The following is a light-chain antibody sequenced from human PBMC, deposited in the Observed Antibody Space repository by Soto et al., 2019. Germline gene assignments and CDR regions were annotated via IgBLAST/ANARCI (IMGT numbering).Light chain of an antibody. CDR3: QQYNSYSPT. CDR1: QSINSY. CDR2: DAS. J-gene: IGKJ1*01. V-gene: IGKV1-5*01. Sequence: DIQMTQSPSSLSASVVDRVTITGRASQSINSYLNWYQQKPGKAPKLLIYDASSLESGVPSRFSGSGSGTEFTLTISSLQPDDFATYYCQQYNSYSPTFGQGTKVDI.